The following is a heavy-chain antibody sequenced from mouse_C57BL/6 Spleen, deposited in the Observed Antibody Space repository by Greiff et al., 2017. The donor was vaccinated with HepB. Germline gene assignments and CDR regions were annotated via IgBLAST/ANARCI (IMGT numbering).Heavy chain of an antibody. CDR2: INPNNGGT. CDR1: GYTFTDYN. J-gene: IGHJ2*01. D-gene: IGHD2-5*01. CDR3: ARRYLTNSNLDY. Sequence: VQLQQSGPELVKPGASVKMSCKASGYTFTDYNMHWVKQSHGKSLEWIGYINPNNGGTSYNQKFKGKATLTVNKSSSTAYMELRSLTSEDSAVYYCARRYLTNSNLDYWGQGTTLTVSS. V-gene: IGHV1-22*01.